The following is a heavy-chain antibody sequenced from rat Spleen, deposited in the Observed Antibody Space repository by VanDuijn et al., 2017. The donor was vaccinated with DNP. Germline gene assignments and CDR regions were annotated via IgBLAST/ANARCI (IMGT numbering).Heavy chain of an antibody. J-gene: IGHJ4*01. CDR2: IIYDGSNT. CDR1: GFTFSDYY. CDR3: ARWPGYNPPYAMDA. V-gene: IGHV5-22*01. Sequence: EVQLVESGGGLVQPGGSMRLSCPASGFTFSDYYMAWVRQAPKKGLEWVATIIYDGSNTFFGDSVKGRFTISRDNAKSTLYLQMDSLRSEDTATYYCARWPGYNPPYAMDAWGQGTSVTVSS. D-gene: IGHD1-4*01.